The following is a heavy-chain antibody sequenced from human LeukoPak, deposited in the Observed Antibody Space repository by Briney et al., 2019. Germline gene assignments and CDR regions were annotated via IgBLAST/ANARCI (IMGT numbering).Heavy chain of an antibody. CDR3: ARDDYLRALDH. CDR2: IYSSGST. Sequence: PSETLSLTCTVSGGSISSTTYYWGWIRQPPGKGLEWIGSIYSSGSTYYNPALKSRVTISVDTPKNQFSLRLSSVTAADTAVYYCARDDYLRALDHWGQGTLVTVSS. CDR1: GGSISSTTYY. D-gene: IGHD4/OR15-4a*01. V-gene: IGHV4-39*07. J-gene: IGHJ4*02.